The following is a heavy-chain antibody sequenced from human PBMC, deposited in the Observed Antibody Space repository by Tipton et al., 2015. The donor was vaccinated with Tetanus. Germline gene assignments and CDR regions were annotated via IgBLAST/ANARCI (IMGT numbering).Heavy chain of an antibody. Sequence: QSGPEVKKPGASVKVSYKASGYTFTGYYMHWVRQAPGQGLEWMGWINPNSGGTNYAQKFQGRVTMTRDTSISTAYMEVSRLRSDDTAVYFCAGGHSPLYNWNFGYFDFWGQGTLVTVSS. CDR2: INPNSGGT. J-gene: IGHJ4*02. V-gene: IGHV1-2*02. D-gene: IGHD1-7*01. CDR1: GYTFTGYY. CDR3: AGGHSPLYNWNFGYFDF.